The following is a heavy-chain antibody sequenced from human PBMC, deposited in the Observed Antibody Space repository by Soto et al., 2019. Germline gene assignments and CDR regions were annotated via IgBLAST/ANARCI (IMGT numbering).Heavy chain of an antibody. CDR3: ARSYSSSSDYYYYYMDV. CDR1: GGSISSYY. Sequence: PSETLSLTCTVSGGSISSYYWSWIRQPPGKGLEWIGYIYYSGSTNYNPSLKSRVTISVDTSKNQFSLKLSSVTAADTAVYYCARSYSSSSDYYYYYMDVWGKGTTVTVSS. J-gene: IGHJ6*03. CDR2: IYYSGST. D-gene: IGHD6-6*01. V-gene: IGHV4-59*01.